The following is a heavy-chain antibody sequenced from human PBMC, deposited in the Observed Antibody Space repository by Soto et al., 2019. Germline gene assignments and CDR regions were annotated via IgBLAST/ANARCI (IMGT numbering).Heavy chain of an antibody. CDR1: GYTFTSYG. Sequence: ASVKVSCKASGYTFTSYGISWVRQAPGQGLEWMGWISAYNGNTSYAQKLQGRVTMTTDTSTSTAYMELRSLRSDDTAVYYCARGMTTVVTSAEYFQHWGQGTPVTVSS. J-gene: IGHJ1*01. CDR3: ARGMTTVVTSAEYFQH. D-gene: IGHD4-17*01. V-gene: IGHV1-18*04. CDR2: ISAYNGNT.